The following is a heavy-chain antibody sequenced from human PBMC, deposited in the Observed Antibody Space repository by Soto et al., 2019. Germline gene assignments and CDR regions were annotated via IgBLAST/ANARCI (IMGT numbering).Heavy chain of an antibody. CDR1: GGSISSGGYW. CDR2: IYHSGST. Sequence: LSRTGTVSGGSISSGGYWWSWVRQPPGKGLEWIGEIYHSGSTNYNPSLKSRVTISVDKSKNQFSLKLSSVTAADTAVCYCARGPHYWGQGTLVTSPQ. J-gene: IGHJ4*02. CDR3: ARGPHY. V-gene: IGHV4-4*02.